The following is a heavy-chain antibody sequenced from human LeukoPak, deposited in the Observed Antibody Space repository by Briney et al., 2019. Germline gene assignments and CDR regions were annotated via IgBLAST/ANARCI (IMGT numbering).Heavy chain of an antibody. Sequence: PGGSLRLSCEASGFPFSRYWMHWLRHATGKGLVCVSRIIRYGNTNYADSVKGRFTITRDNAKNTVSLQMDCLRAEDTGVYYCARAPSEVGGYYPEYFRHWGQGTVVTVSS. D-gene: IGHD3-22*01. J-gene: IGHJ1*01. CDR1: GFPFSRYW. V-gene: IGHV3-74*01. CDR2: IIRYGNT. CDR3: ARAPSEVGGYYPEYFRH.